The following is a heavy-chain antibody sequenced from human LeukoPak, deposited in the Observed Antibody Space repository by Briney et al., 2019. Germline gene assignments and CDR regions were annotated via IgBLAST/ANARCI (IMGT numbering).Heavy chain of an antibody. Sequence: SETLSLTCTVSGGSISSYYWSWIRQPPGKGLEWIGYIYYSGSTNYNPSLKSRVTISVDTSKSQFSLKLSSVTAADTAVYYCARHTRSGYDFDYWGQGTLVTVSS. CDR3: ARHTRSGYDFDY. CDR2: IYYSGST. CDR1: GGSISSYY. J-gene: IGHJ4*02. D-gene: IGHD5-12*01. V-gene: IGHV4-59*08.